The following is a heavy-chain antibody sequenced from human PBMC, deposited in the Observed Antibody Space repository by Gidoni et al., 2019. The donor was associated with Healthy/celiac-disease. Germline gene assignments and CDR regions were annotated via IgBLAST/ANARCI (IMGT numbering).Heavy chain of an antibody. CDR3: AREVDCSSTSCNYYYYYGMDV. Sequence: QVQLVQSGAEVKKTGSSVKVSCKASGGTFSRYALSWLRQAPGQGLEGMGGIIPIFGTANYAQKFQGRVTITADKSTSTAYMELSSLRSEDTAVYYCAREVDCSSTSCNYYYYYGMDVWGQGTTVTVSS. D-gene: IGHD2-2*01. V-gene: IGHV1-69*06. J-gene: IGHJ6*02. CDR1: GGTFSRYA. CDR2: IIPIFGTA.